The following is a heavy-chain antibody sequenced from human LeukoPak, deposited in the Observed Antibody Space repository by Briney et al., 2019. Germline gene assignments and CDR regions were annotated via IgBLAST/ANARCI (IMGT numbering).Heavy chain of an antibody. J-gene: IGHJ5*02. CDR2: IYSDNT. Sequence: GGSLRLSCTVSGFTVSSNSMSWVRQAPGKGLEWVSFIYSDNTHYSDSVKGRFTISRDNSKNTLYLQMNSLRAEDTAVYYCAKESRSDIRTKNNWFDPWGQGTLVTVSS. CDR1: GFTVSSNS. D-gene: IGHD3-9*01. CDR3: AKESRSDIRTKNNWFDP. V-gene: IGHV3-66*03.